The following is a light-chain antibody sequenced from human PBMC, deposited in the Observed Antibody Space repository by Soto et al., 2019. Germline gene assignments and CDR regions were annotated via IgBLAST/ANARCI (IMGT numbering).Light chain of an antibody. V-gene: IGLV2-14*01. CDR3: SSSSSTDALLV. CDR2: EVT. Sequence: QSALTQPASVSGSPGQSITISCTGTFSDIGTYKFVSWYQFHPHAVPKLIIYEVTNRPSGISDRFSGSRSGATATLTISGLRPEHESFYFCSSSSSTDALLVFGGGTKLTVL. J-gene: IGLJ2*01. CDR1: FSDIGTYKF.